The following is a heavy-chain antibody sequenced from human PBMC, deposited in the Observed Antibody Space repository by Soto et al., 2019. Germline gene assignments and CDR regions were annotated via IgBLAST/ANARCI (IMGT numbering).Heavy chain of an antibody. CDR2: IYPGDSDT. CDR1: GYSFTSYW. CDR3: ARTSAAGKYYYGMDV. V-gene: IGHV5-51*01. D-gene: IGHD6-13*01. Sequence: PGESLKISCKGSGYSFTSYWIGWVRQMPGKGLEWMRIIYPGDSDTRYSPSFQGQVTISADKSISTAYLQWSSLKASDTAMYYCARTSAAGKYYYGMDVWGQGTTVTVSS. J-gene: IGHJ6*02.